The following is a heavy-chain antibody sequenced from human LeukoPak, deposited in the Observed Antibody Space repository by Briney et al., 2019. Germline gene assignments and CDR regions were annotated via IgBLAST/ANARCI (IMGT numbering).Heavy chain of an antibody. Sequence: GGSLRLSCAASGFTFSDYSISWVRQAAGKGLEWVASISSSSLYIYYADPVKGRFTISRDNAKNSLYLQMNNLRAEDTAVYYCARAVRLSNSWYGYYFDYWGQGTLVTVSS. CDR1: GFTFSDYS. D-gene: IGHD6-13*01. CDR2: ISSSSLYI. V-gene: IGHV3-21*01. J-gene: IGHJ4*02. CDR3: ARAVRLSNSWYGYYFDY.